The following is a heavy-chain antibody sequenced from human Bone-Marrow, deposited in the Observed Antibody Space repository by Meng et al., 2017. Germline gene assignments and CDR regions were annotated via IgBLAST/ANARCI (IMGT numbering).Heavy chain of an antibody. Sequence: VHLVESGGGLVQPGVSLRLSCTASGFTFSSYWMHWVSQAPGKGPVWVSRINTDGSSTDYADSVKGRFTISRDNAKNTLYLQMNSLRAEDTAMYYCARFTPFDYWGQGTLVTVSS. CDR1: GFTFSSYW. CDR2: INTDGSST. V-gene: IGHV3-74*01. J-gene: IGHJ4*02. CDR3: ARFTPFDY.